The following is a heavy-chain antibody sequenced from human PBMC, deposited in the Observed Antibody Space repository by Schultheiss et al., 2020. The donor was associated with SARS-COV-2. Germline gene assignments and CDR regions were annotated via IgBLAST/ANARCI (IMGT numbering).Heavy chain of an antibody. J-gene: IGHJ4*02. Sequence: SETLSLTCAVYGGSFSGYYWSWIRQPPGKGLEWIGYIYYSGSTNYNPSLKSRVTISVDTSKNQFSLKLSSVTAADTAVYYCATESIDYGDYAAPTRFDYWGQGTLVTVSS. CDR1: GGSFSGYY. V-gene: IGHV4-59*08. D-gene: IGHD4-17*01. CDR2: IYYSGST. CDR3: ATESIDYGDYAAPTRFDY.